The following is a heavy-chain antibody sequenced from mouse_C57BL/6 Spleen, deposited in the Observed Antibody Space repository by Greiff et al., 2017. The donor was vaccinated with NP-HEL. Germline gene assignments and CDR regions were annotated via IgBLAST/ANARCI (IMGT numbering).Heavy chain of an antibody. CDR1: GYTFTSYW. D-gene: IGHD4-1*01. J-gene: IGHJ1*03. CDR3: ARGRTGTGYFDV. CDR2: IYPGSGST. V-gene: IGHV1-55*01. Sequence: QVQLQQPGAELVKPGASVKMSCKASGYTFTSYWITWVKQRPGQGLEWIGDIYPGSGSTNYNEKFKSKATLTVDTSSSTAYMQLSSLTSEDSAVYYCARGRTGTGYFDVWGTGTTVTVSS.